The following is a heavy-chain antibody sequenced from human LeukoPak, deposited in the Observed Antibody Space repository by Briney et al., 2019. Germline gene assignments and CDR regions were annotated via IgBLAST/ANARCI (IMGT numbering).Heavy chain of an antibody. D-gene: IGHD4-17*01. V-gene: IGHV3-30*04. CDR3: ATDRHYGVTTSLRFEY. CDR1: GFIFGTYA. Sequence: GGTLRLSCAASGFIFGTYAMHWVRKAPGKGLEWVAVVAYDGTNQYYADSVKGRFSISRENSKNTLYLQMNSLRGEDTAVYYCATDRHYGVTTSLRFEYWGQGTLVTVSS. J-gene: IGHJ4*02. CDR2: VAYDGTNQ.